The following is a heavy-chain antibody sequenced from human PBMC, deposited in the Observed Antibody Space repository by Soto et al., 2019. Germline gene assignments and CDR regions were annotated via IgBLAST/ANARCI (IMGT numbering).Heavy chain of an antibody. D-gene: IGHD6-25*01. CDR3: VREMLTRSGPQNSFDY. J-gene: IGHJ4*02. Sequence: QVQLVQSEGELRQPGASVTVSCRASGYTFTSYGIIWVRQAPGQGLEWMGYISPNSGATTYAQNLQGRLTLTTDTSTSTAYMELRSLSSDDTAIYYCVREMLTRSGPQNSFDYWGRGALVTVSS. CDR2: ISPNSGAT. CDR1: GYTFTSYG. V-gene: IGHV1-18*01.